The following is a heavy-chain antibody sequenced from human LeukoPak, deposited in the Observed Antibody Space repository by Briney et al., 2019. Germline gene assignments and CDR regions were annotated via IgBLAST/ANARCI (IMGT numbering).Heavy chain of an antibody. CDR1: GFTFSSYA. CDR3: ARDNRDAGFGGLDY. V-gene: IGHV3-30*04. D-gene: IGHD4-23*01. CDR2: ISYDGSNK. J-gene: IGHJ4*02. Sequence: GGSLRLSCAASGFTFSSYAMHWVRQAPGKGLEWVAVISYDGSNKYYADSVKGRFTISRDNSKNTLYLQMNSLRAEDTAVYYCARDNRDAGFGGLDYWGQGTLVTVSS.